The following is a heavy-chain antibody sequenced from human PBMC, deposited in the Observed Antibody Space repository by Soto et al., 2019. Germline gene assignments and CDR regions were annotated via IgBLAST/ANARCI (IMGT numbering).Heavy chain of an antibody. D-gene: IGHD1-26*01. CDR3: ARHSLSWELLTYFDY. Sequence: SETLSLTCTVAGGTISSGGCYWSWIHQPPGKGLEWIGSIYYSGGTYYNPSLKSRVTISVDTSKNQFSLKLSSVTAADTAVYYCARHSLSWELLTYFDYWGQGTLVTVSS. CDR2: IYYSGGT. CDR1: GGTISSGGCY. V-gene: IGHV4-39*01. J-gene: IGHJ4*02.